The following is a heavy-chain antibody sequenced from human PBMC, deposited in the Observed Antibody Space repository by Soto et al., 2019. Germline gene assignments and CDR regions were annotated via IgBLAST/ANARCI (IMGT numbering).Heavy chain of an antibody. J-gene: IGHJ4*02. V-gene: IGHV3-64*01. Sequence: EVQLVESGGGLVQPGGSLRLSCAVSGFTFSSYVMHWVRQAPGKGPEYVSGISSNGIGTYYANSAKGRFTISRDNPKSTLFLQMDNLRVEDTAVYYCTRAGSTDWGQGTLVTVSS. CDR1: GFTFSSYV. CDR3: TRAGSTD. D-gene: IGHD1-7*01. CDR2: ISSNGIGT.